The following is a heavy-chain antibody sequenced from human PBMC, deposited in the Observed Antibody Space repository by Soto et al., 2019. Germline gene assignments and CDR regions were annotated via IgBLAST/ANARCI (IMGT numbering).Heavy chain of an antibody. J-gene: IGHJ4*02. D-gene: IGHD2-21*02. CDR2: VKQDGSQK. V-gene: IGHV3-7*01. CDR1: GFTLSSYW. Sequence: GSLRLSCAASGFTLSSYWMNWVRLAPGKGLEWVAKVKQDGSQKNYVDSVKGRFTISRDNAKSSLYLQMNSLRAEDTAVYYCTTLVTSPHHFDCWGQGTPVTVSS. CDR3: TTLVTSPHHFDC.